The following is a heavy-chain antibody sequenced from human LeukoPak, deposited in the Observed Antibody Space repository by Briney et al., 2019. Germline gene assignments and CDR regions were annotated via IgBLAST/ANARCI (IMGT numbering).Heavy chain of an antibody. Sequence: SETLSLTCTVSGGSISSYYWSWIRQPPGKGLEWIGYIYYSGSTNYNPSLKSRVTISVDTSKNQFSLKLSSVTAADTAVYYCARVGANGSGSRGAVYFDYWGQGTLVTVSS. CDR3: ARVGANGSGSRGAVYFDY. D-gene: IGHD3-10*01. J-gene: IGHJ4*02. CDR1: GGSISSYY. V-gene: IGHV4-59*01. CDR2: IYYSGST.